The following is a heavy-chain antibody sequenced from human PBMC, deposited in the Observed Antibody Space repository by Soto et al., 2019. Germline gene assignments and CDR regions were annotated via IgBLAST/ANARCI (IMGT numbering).Heavy chain of an antibody. CDR1: GFTFSRYA. D-gene: IGHD2-2*01. V-gene: IGHV3-23*01. CDR3: AKDSRAQPEGAFEI. CDR2: ISGGGDST. Sequence: VQLLESGGGLVQPGESLRLSCAASGFTFSRYALSWVRQAPGKGLEWVSGISGGGDSTYDADSVKGRFTISRDNSKNTLYLQMNSLRGDDTAVYHCAKDSRAQPEGAFEIWGQGTMVTVSS. J-gene: IGHJ3*02.